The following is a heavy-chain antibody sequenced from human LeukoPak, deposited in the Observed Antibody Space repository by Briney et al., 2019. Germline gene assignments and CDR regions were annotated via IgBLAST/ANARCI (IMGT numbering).Heavy chain of an antibody. CDR1: GGSISSYY. Sequence: TPSETLSLTCTVSGGSISSYYWSWIRQPPGKGLEWIGYIYYSGSTNYNPSLKSRVTISVDTSKNQFSLKLSSVTAADTAVYYCARYYYDSSGYFDYWGQGTLVTVSS. CDR3: ARYYYDSSGYFDY. J-gene: IGHJ4*02. V-gene: IGHV4-59*12. CDR2: IYYSGST. D-gene: IGHD3-22*01.